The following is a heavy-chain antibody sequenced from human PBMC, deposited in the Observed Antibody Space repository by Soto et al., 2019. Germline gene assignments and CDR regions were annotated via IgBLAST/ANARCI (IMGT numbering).Heavy chain of an antibody. CDR1: GFTFSNFG. CDR3: VKDALTGDSYNPHFGY. Sequence: PAGSLRLSCATSGFTFSNFGMNWVRQAPGKGLEYVSHISSSGSIIYYADSVKGRFTISRDNSKNTLYLQMSSLRAEDAALYYSVKDALTGDSYNPHFGYWGQGTLVTVSS. CDR2: ISSSGSII. V-gene: IGHV3-64D*06. D-gene: IGHD6-13*01. J-gene: IGHJ4*02.